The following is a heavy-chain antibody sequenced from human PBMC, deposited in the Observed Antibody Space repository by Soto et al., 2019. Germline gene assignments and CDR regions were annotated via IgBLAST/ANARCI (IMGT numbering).Heavy chain of an antibody. CDR1: GFTFSSYN. Sequence: EVQLVESGGGLAKPGGSLRLSCAASGFTFSSYNMNWVRQAPGKGLEWVSSISTSSNYIYYGDSVKGRFTISRDNAKNSLYLQMNNLKTEDTAVYYCARGKSEWELLNYWGQGTLVTVSS. CDR2: ISTSSNYI. CDR3: ARGKSEWELLNY. J-gene: IGHJ4*02. D-gene: IGHD1-26*01. V-gene: IGHV3-21*01.